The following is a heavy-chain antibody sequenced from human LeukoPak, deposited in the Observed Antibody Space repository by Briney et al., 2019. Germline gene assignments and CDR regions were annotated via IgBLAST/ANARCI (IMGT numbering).Heavy chain of an antibody. Sequence: PSETLSLTCTVSGGSISDYFLSWIRQPPGKGLEWIGFIHDSGSTKYSPSLKSRVAISVDTSKNQFSLKLSSVTAADTAVYYCARGPILGYYDSTNFDYWGQGTLVTVSS. CDR1: GGSISDYF. J-gene: IGHJ4*02. D-gene: IGHD3-22*01. V-gene: IGHV4-59*12. CDR3: ARGPILGYYDSTNFDY. CDR2: IHDSGST.